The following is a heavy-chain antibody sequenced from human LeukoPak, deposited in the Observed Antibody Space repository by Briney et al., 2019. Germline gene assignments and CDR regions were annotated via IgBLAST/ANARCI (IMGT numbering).Heavy chain of an antibody. J-gene: IGHJ4*02. V-gene: IGHV3-30*02. D-gene: IGHD5-18*01. Sequence: PGGSLRLSCAASGFTFSSYGIHWARQTPGKGLEWVAFIRYDGSNKYYADSVKGRFTISRDNSKNTLYLQMNSLRAEDTAVYYCTTDQDTAMAQPFDYWGPGTLVTVSS. CDR1: GFTFSSYG. CDR2: IRYDGSNK. CDR3: TTDQDTAMAQPFDY.